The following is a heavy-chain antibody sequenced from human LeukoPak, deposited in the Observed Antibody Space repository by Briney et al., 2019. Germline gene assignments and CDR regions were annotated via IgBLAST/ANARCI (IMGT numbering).Heavy chain of an antibody. V-gene: IGHV3-23*01. D-gene: IGHD1-26*01. Sequence: GGSLRLSCAASGFTFSSYAMSWVRQAPGKGLEWVSVISGGGGNTYYADSVKGRFTISRDNSKTTLYLQMNSLRAEDTAVYYCARDGGGSSKGILDYWGQGTLVTVSS. CDR1: GFTFSSYA. CDR3: ARDGGGSSKGILDY. J-gene: IGHJ4*02. CDR2: ISGGGGNT.